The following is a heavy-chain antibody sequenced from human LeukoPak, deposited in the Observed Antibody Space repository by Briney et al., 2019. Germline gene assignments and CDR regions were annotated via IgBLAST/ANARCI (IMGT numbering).Heavy chain of an antibody. CDR3: AKDRRLRVTQWDAFDY. D-gene: IGHD1-26*01. CDR1: GFTFSSYA. V-gene: IGHV3-23*01. Sequence: PGGSLRLSCAAPGFTFSSYAMSWVRQAPGKGLEWVSGISGSGGSTYYADCVKGRFTISRDDSKNTLYLQVNSLRAEDTAVYYCAKDRRLRVTQWDAFDYWGQGTLVTVSS. J-gene: IGHJ4*02. CDR2: ISGSGGST.